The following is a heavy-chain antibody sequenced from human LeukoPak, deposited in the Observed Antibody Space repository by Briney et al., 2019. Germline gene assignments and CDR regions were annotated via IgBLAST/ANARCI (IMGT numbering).Heavy chain of an antibody. J-gene: IGHJ4*02. D-gene: IGHD1-1*01. CDR2: IKEGGSEK. CDR1: GCTFSTFW. Sequence: GGSLRLSCAASGCTFSTFWMSWVRQAPGKGLEWVANIKEGGSEKYYVDSMEGRFTVPSGNAKNSLSLQKDTMRAEDTAVYSSARGGTFVYDYCGQAPLVTVSS. V-gene: IGHV3-7*01. CDR3: ARGGTFVYDY.